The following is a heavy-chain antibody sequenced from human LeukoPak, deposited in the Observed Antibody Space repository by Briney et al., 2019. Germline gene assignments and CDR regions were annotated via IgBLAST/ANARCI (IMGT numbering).Heavy chain of an antibody. Sequence: GGSLTLSCAASGFAFGNYGIHWVRQAPGKGLEWVAVTSYDGSIKYYADSVKGRFTISRDNSQNTLYLQMNSLRAEDTAMYYCAKDFPSGAGRSPATSVYFYGLDVWGQGTTVTVSS. D-gene: IGHD2-15*01. CDR2: TSYDGSIK. CDR1: GFAFGNYG. V-gene: IGHV3-30*18. CDR3: AKDFPSGAGRSPATSVYFYGLDV. J-gene: IGHJ6*02.